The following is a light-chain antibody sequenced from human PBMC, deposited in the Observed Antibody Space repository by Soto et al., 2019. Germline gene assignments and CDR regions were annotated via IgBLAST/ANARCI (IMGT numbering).Light chain of an antibody. Sequence: DVQMTQFPSSLSASIGDRVILTCRASQSIDNYLSWYQQKPGKAPKLLIYAASRLQSGVPSRFSGSGPGTEFTLSISSLQPEDFATYYCQQSYSIPYTFGQGTKLEIK. CDR2: AAS. CDR1: QSIDNY. V-gene: IGKV1-39*01. CDR3: QQSYSIPYT. J-gene: IGKJ2*01.